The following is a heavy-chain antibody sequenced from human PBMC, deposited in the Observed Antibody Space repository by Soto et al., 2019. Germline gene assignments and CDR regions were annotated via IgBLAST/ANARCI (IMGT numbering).Heavy chain of an antibody. CDR3: AKDQASGQGSFDS. V-gene: IGHV3-30*18. J-gene: IGHJ4*02. CDR1: GFTFNIYG. CDR2: ISYDGSNQ. Sequence: GGSLRLSCAASGFTFNIYGMHWVRQAPDKGLEWVALISYDGSNQYYADSVKGRFTFSRDNSKNTLFLQMNSLRADDTAVYYCAKDQASGQGSFDSWGQGTLVTVSS.